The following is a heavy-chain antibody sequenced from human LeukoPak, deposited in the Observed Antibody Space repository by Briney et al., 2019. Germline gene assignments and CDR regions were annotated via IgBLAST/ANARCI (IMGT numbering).Heavy chain of an antibody. Sequence: GGSLRLSCAASGFTFSTYSMNWVRQAPGKGLEWVSYISSSGSLIHDSDSVKGRFTISRDNAKNSLYLQMNSLRAEDTALYYCARGFYDFWSGYPYYFDYWGQGTLVTVSS. CDR1: GFTFSTYS. J-gene: IGHJ4*02. D-gene: IGHD3-3*01. CDR2: ISSSGSLI. CDR3: ARGFYDFWSGYPYYFDY. V-gene: IGHV3-48*04.